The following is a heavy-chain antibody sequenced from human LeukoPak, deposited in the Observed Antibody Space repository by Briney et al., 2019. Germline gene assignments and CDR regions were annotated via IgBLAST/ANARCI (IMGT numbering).Heavy chain of an antibody. J-gene: IGHJ4*02. V-gene: IGHV3-72*01. Sequence: PGGSLRLSCAASGFTFSDHYMDWVRQAPGKGLEWVGRSRNKGQNYIIEYAASVKGRFTISRDDSKNSLYLQMNSLKTEDTAVYYCAKSSYPLHWGQGTLVTVSS. CDR2: SRNKGQNYII. CDR3: AKSSYPLH. CDR1: GFTFSDHY.